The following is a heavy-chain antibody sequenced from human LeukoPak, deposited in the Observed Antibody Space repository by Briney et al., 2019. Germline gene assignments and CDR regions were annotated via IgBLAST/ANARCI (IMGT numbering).Heavy chain of an antibody. V-gene: IGHV3-30*18. Sequence: GRSLRLSCAASGFTFSSYGMHWVRQAPGKGLEWVAVISYDGSNKYYADSVKGRFTISRDNSKSTLYLQMNSLRAEDTAVYYCAKDLDYYGSGRILPHYWGQGTLVTVSS. CDR1: GFTFSSYG. CDR2: ISYDGSNK. J-gene: IGHJ4*02. CDR3: AKDLDYYGSGRILPHY. D-gene: IGHD3-10*01.